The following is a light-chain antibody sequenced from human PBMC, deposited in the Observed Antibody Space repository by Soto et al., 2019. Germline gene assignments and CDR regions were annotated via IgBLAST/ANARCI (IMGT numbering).Light chain of an antibody. CDR1: QSVSSSY. Sequence: EIVLTQSPGTLSLSPGERATLSCRANQSVSSSYLAWYQQKPGQAPRLLIYGASSRATGIPDRFSGSGSGTDFTLTISRLEPEDFAVYYCQQYGSPLTFGGGTKVEIK. J-gene: IGKJ4*01. V-gene: IGKV3-20*01. CDR2: GAS. CDR3: QQYGSPLT.